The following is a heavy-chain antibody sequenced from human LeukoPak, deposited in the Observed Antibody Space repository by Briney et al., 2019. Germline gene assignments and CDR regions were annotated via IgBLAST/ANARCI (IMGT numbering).Heavy chain of an antibody. Sequence: ASVKVSCMASGGTFSSYAISWVRQAPGQGLEWMGRIIPIFGTANYAQKFQGRVMITADESTSTAYMELSRLRSDDTAVYYCATCRSSGYYCDFFDYWGQGTLVTVSS. CDR2: IIPIFGTA. D-gene: IGHD3-22*01. J-gene: IGHJ4*02. V-gene: IGHV1-69*13. CDR3: ATCRSSGYYCDFFDY. CDR1: GGTFSSYA.